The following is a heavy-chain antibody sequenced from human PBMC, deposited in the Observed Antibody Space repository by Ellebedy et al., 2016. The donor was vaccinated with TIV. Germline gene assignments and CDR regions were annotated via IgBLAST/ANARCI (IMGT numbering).Heavy chain of an antibody. J-gene: IGHJ6*02. V-gene: IGHV4-39*07. D-gene: IGHD4-17*01. CDR3: ARVYGDSRGYYYGMDV. CDR2: IYYSGST. Sequence: SETLSLTCTVSGGSISSSSYYWGWIRQPPGKGLEWIGSIYYSGSTYYNPSLKSRVTISVDRSKNQFSLKLSSVTAADTAVYYCARVYGDSRGYYYGMDVWGQGTTVTVSS. CDR1: GGSISSSSYY.